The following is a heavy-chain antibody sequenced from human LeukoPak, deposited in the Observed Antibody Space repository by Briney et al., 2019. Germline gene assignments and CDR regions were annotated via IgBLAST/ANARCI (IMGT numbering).Heavy chain of an antibody. J-gene: IGHJ4*02. D-gene: IGHD1-26*01. CDR3: TTAPSVGASHY. CDR2: ISYDGSNK. V-gene: IGHV3-30-3*01. Sequence: PGRSLRLSCAASGFTFSSYAMHWVRQAPGKGLEWVAVISYDGSNKYYADSVKGRFTISRDNSKNTLYLQMNSLKTEDTAVYYCTTAPSVGASHYWGQGTLVTVSS. CDR1: GFTFSSYA.